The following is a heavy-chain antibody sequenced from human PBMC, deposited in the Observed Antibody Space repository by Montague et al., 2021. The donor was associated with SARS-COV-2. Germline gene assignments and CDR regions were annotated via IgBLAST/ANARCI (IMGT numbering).Heavy chain of an antibody. CDR1: GGSISSYY. CDR3: ARVFPRWLQCDSYFDY. Sequence: SETLSLTCTVSGGSISSYYWSWIRQPPGKGLEWIGYIYYSGSTNYNPSLKSRVTISVDTSKNQFSLKLSSVTATDTAVYYCARVFPRWLQCDSYFDYWGQGTLVTVSS. V-gene: IGHV4-59*01. D-gene: IGHD5-24*01. J-gene: IGHJ4*02. CDR2: IYYSGST.